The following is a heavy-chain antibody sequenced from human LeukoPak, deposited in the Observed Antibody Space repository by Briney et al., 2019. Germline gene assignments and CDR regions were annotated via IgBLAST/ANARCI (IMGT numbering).Heavy chain of an antibody. V-gene: IGHV3-30*02. CDR2: IRYDGTKK. Sequence: GGSLRLSCAASGFTFSSSGMHWVRQAPGKGLEWVAFIRYDGTKKYYADSVKGRFSISRDNSKNTLYLQMNSLRAEDTAVYYCAKVGFTMIVVVNYFDYWGQGTLVTVSS. CDR3: AKVGFTMIVVVNYFDY. D-gene: IGHD3-22*01. CDR1: GFTFSSSG. J-gene: IGHJ4*02.